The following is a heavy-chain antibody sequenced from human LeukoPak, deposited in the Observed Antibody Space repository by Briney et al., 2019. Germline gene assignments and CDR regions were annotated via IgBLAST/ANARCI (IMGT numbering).Heavy chain of an antibody. Sequence: GGSLRLSCAASGFTLSTYSMNWVRQAPGKGLEWVSYISSSSSTIYYADSLKGRFTISRDNARKSLYLQMNSLRDEDTAVYYCARNLYDFLTGFDSWGQGTLVTVSS. V-gene: IGHV3-48*02. CDR3: ARNLYDFLTGFDS. D-gene: IGHD3-9*01. CDR1: GFTLSTYS. J-gene: IGHJ4*02. CDR2: ISSSSSTI.